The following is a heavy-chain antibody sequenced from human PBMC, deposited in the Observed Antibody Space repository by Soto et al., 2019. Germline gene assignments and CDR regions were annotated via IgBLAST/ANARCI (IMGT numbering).Heavy chain of an antibody. CDR1: GFTFSSYA. D-gene: IGHD3-10*01. CDR3: ARDGDPLRYYYYGSGSHFDY. V-gene: IGHV3-30-3*01. J-gene: IGHJ4*02. CDR2: ISYDGSNK. Sequence: PGGSLRLSCAASGFTFSSYAMHWVRQAPGKGLEWVAVISYDGSNKYYADSVKGRFTISRDNSKNTLYLQMNSLRAEDTAVYYCARDGDPLRYYYYGSGSHFDYWGQGTLVTVSS.